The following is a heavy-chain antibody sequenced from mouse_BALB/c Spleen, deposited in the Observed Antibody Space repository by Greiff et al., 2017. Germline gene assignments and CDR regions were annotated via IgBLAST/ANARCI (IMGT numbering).Heavy chain of an antibody. J-gene: IGHJ2*01. CDR2: ISNGGGST. V-gene: IGHV5-12-2*01. CDR1: GFTFSSYT. Sequence: EVQLVESGGGLVQPGGSLKISCAASGFTFSSYTMYWVRQTPEKRLEWVAYISNGGGSTYYPDTVKGRFTMSRDNAKNTLYLQMSSLKSEDTAMYYCARQSETYGYCFDYWGQGTTLTVSS. CDR3: ARQSETYGYCFDY. D-gene: IGHD1-2*01.